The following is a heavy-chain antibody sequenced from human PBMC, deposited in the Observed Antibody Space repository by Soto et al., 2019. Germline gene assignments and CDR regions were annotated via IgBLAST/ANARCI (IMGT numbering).Heavy chain of an antibody. CDR2: IFYSGST. J-gene: IGHJ3*02. CDR1: GGSISSSSYY. V-gene: IGHV4-39*07. CDR3: ARRYGSAFEI. D-gene: IGHD3-10*01. Sequence: SETLSLTCTVSGGSISSSSYYWGWIRQPPGKGLEWIGSIFYSGSTYYNPSLKSRVTISVDTSKNQFSLKLSSVTAADTAVYYCARRYGSAFEIWGQGTMVTVSS.